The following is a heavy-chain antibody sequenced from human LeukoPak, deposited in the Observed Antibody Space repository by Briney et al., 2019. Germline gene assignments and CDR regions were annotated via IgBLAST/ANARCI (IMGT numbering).Heavy chain of an antibody. V-gene: IGHV3-9*01. CDR1: GFTFDDYA. CDR2: ISWNSGSI. D-gene: IGHD3-3*01. J-gene: IGHJ4*02. Sequence: GGSLRLSCAASGFTFDDYAMHWVRQAPGKGLEWVSGISWNSGSIGYADSVKGRFTISRDNAKNSLYLQMNSLRAEDTALYYCANDLNYDFWSGYDNWGQGTLVTVSS. CDR3: ANDLNYDFWSGYDN.